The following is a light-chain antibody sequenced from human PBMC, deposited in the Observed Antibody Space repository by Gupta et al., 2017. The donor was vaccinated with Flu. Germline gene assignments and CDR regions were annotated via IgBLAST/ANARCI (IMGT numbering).Light chain of an antibody. CDR1: SSNIGEGFD. J-gene: IGLJ1*01. CDR3: QSYDSRLSGPV. CDR2: GNN. Sequence: QSALPRPPSLSGTPGQEVTISCTGASSNIGEGFDVHWYRQLQRTAPKLIIYGNNRRPSGVPDRFSASKSAASASLVITGLQAEDEADYYCQSYDSRLSGPVFGSGTRVTVL. V-gene: IGLV1-40*01.